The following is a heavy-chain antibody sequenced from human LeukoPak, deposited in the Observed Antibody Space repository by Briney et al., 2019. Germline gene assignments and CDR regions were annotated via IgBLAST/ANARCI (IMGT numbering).Heavy chain of an antibody. CDR2: IYYSGAT. CDR1: GGSMSPYH. V-gene: IGHV4-59*01. J-gene: IGHJ4*02. CDR3: ARGVYIAAAQYAY. Sequence: SETLSLTCTVSGGSMSPYHWGWIRQPPGKGLEWTGYIYYSGATNYNPSLKSRVTISVDTSKNQFSLKLSSVTAADTAVYYCARGVYIAAAQYAYWGQGTLVTVSS. D-gene: IGHD6-13*01.